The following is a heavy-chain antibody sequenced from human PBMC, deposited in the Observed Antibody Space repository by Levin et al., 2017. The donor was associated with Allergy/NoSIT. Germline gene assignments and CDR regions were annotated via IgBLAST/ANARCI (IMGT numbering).Heavy chain of an antibody. CDR1: GFTVSSNY. CDR3: ARHAYGDYDAFDI. Sequence: SGGSLRLSCAASGFTVSSNYMSWVRQAPGKGLEWVSVIYSGGSTYYADSVKGRFTISRDNSKNTLYLQMNSLRAEDTAVYYCARHAYGDYDAFDIWGQGTMVTVSS. V-gene: IGHV3-53*01. J-gene: IGHJ3*02. CDR2: IYSGGST. D-gene: IGHD4-17*01.